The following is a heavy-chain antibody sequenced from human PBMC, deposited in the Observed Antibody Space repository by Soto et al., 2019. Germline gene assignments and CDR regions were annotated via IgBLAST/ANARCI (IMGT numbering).Heavy chain of an antibody. D-gene: IGHD3-22*01. CDR3: ARHKYDSSGYFHYYYGMYV. V-gene: IGHV4-34*01. CDR1: GGSGGSFSGYY. CDR2: INHSGST. J-gene: IGHJ6*02. Sequence: SETLSLTSPVYGGSGGSFSGYYWSWIRQPPGKGLEWIGEINHSGSTNYNPSLKSRVTISVDTSKNQFSLNLSSVTAADTAVYYCARHKYDSSGYFHYYYGMYVWGQGTTVT.